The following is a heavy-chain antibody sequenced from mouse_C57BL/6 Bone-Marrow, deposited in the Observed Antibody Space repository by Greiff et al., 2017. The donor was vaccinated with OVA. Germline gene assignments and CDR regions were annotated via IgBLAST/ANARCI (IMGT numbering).Heavy chain of an antibody. V-gene: IGHV1-26*01. Sequence: EVQLQQSGPELVKPGASVKISCKASGYTFTDYYMNWVKQSHGKSLEWIGDINPNNGGTSYNQKFKGKATLTVDKSSSTAYMELRSLTSEDSAVYYCARVGYYENYWGQGTTLTVSS. D-gene: IGHD2-3*01. CDR3: ARVGYYENY. J-gene: IGHJ2*01. CDR2: INPNNGGT. CDR1: GYTFTDYY.